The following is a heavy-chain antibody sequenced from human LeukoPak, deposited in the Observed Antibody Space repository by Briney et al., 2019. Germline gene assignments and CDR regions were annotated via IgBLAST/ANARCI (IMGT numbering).Heavy chain of an antibody. CDR2: ISGSGGST. D-gene: IGHD4/OR15-4a*01. J-gene: IGHJ6*03. V-gene: IGHV3-23*01. CDR1: GFTFSSYA. Sequence: GGSLRLSCAASGFTFSSYAMSWVRQAPGKGLEWVSAISGSGGSTYYADSVKGRFTISRDNSKNTLYLQMNSLRAEDTAVYYCASGGYGAYYHYMDVWGKGTTVAVSS. CDR3: ASGGYGAYYHYMDV.